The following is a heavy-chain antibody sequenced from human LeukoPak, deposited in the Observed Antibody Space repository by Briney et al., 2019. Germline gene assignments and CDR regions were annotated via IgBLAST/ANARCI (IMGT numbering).Heavy chain of an antibody. D-gene: IGHD5-24*01. CDR2: MNPDNGVT. Sequence: ASVKVSCKASGYSLTTYWVNWVLQAPGQGLKWMGCMNPDNGVTGYAQRFQGRVTMTRDASVNTAYMHLSSLKSGDTAIYFCARDPGFLQSDYWGQGTLVTVPS. CDR3: ARDPGFLQSDY. V-gene: IGHV1-2*02. CDR1: GYSLTTYW. J-gene: IGHJ4*02.